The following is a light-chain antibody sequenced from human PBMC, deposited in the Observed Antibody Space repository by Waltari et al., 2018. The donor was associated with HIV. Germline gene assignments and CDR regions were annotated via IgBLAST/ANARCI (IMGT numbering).Light chain of an antibody. V-gene: IGKV3-20*01. Sequence: EVVLTQSPGPLPLSPGERATLSCRASQSVSSNFVAWYQQKPGQAPRLLIYGASSRATGIPDRFSGSGSGTDFTLTISRLEPEDFAVYYCQQYGSSPRTFGQGTQVEIK. CDR2: GAS. CDR1: QSVSSNF. J-gene: IGKJ1*01. CDR3: QQYGSSPRT.